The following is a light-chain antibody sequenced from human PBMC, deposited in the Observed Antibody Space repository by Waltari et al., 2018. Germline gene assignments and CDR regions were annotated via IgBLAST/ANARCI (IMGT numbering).Light chain of an antibody. V-gene: IGLV2-14*01. CDR2: EVS. CDR1: DSDVGAYNF. J-gene: IGLJ1*01. Sequence: QSALTQPASPGQSITISCTGTDSDVGAYNFVSWYRQHPGKAPHLIIYEVSERPPGISYRFSGSKSDNTASLTISGLQADDEAVYYCSSYTTSNAPGVFGTGTKVTVL. CDR3: SSYTTSNAPGV.